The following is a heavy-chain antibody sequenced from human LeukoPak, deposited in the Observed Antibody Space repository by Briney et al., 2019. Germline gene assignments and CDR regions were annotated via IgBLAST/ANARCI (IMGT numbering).Heavy chain of an antibody. CDR3: GLSSSDAPYYFDY. D-gene: IGHD6-6*01. Sequence: SVKVSCKASGGTFSSYAISWVRQAPGQGLEWMGGIIPIFGTANYAQKFQGRVTITTDESTSTAYMELSSLRSEDTAVYYCGLSSSDAPYYFDYWGQGTLVTVSS. CDR1: GGTFSSYA. V-gene: IGHV1-69*05. CDR2: IIPIFGTA. J-gene: IGHJ4*02.